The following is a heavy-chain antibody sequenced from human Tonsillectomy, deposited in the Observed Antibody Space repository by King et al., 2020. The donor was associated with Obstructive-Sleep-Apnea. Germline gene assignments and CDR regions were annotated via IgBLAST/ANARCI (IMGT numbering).Heavy chain of an antibody. V-gene: IGHV3-9*01. J-gene: IGHJ4*02. CDR1: GFTFDDYA. CDR3: AKDKSTGATAGPLRGIAAYFFDY. CDR2: IIWSSGSI. Sequence: VQLVESGGGLVQPGRSLRLSCAASGFTFDDYAMHWVRQAPGKGLEWVSGIIWSSGSIGYADSVKGRFTISRDNAKNSLHLQMNSLRPEDTALYFCAKDKSTGATAGPLRGIAAYFFDYWGQGTLVTVSS. D-gene: IGHD6-13*01.